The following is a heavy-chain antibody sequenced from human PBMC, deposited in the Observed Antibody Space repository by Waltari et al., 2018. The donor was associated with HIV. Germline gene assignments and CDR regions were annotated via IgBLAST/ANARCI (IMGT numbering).Heavy chain of an antibody. D-gene: IGHD3-10*02. CDR2: IYYSGST. Sequence: QLQLQESGPGLVKPSEPLSLTCAVSGGPIRRRSYYWGGLRQPPGKGLEWIGSIYYSGSTYYNPSLKSRVTISVDTSKNQFSLKLSSVTAADTAVYYCARHVRSSIWFDYWGQGTLVTVSS. V-gene: IGHV4-39*01. CDR3: ARHVRSSIWFDY. CDR1: GGPIRRRSYY. J-gene: IGHJ5*01.